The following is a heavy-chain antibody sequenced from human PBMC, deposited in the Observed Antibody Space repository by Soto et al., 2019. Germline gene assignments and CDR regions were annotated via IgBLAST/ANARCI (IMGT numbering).Heavy chain of an antibody. J-gene: IGHJ6*02. CDR1: GYSFTSYW. CDR3: ARQGYCSGGSCPERVDYGMDV. CDR2: IYPGDSDT. Sequence: GESLKISCKGSGYSFTSYWIGWVCQMPGKGLEWMGIIYPGDSDTRYSPSFQGQVTISADKSISTAYLQWSSLKASDTAMYYCARQGYCSGGSCPERVDYGMDVWGQGTTVTVS. V-gene: IGHV5-51*01. D-gene: IGHD2-15*01.